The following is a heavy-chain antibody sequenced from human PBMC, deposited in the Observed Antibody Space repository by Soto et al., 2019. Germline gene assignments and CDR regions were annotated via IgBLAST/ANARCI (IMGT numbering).Heavy chain of an antibody. J-gene: IGHJ4*02. CDR3: ARSVITMVRGVIPDPDY. V-gene: IGHV4-38-2*01. Sequence: KPSETLSLTCAVSGYSISSGYYWGWIRQPQGKGLEWIGSIYHSGSTYYNPSLKSRVTISVDTSKNQFSLKLSSVTAADTAVYYCARSVITMVRGVIPDPDYWGQGTLVTVSS. CDR2: IYHSGST. D-gene: IGHD3-10*01. CDR1: GYSISSGYY.